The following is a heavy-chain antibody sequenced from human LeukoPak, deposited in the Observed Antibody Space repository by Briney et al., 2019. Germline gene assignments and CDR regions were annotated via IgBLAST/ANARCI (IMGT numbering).Heavy chain of an antibody. CDR3: ARFRDQQLVRDYYYYGMDV. J-gene: IGHJ6*02. Sequence: GESLKISCKGSGYSFTSYWIGWVRQMPGKGLEWMGIIYPGDSDTSYRPSFQGQITSSADTSISTAYLQWSSLNASYTAMYYCARFRDQQLVRDYYYYGMDVWCQGTTVTVSS. D-gene: IGHD6-13*01. CDR2: IYPGDSDT. CDR1: GYSFTSYW. V-gene: IGHV5-51*01.